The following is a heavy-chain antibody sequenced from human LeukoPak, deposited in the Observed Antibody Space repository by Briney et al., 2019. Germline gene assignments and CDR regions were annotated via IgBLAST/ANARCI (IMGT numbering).Heavy chain of an antibody. Sequence: GGSLRLSCAASGFTFSSYSMNRVRQAPGKGLEWVSSISSSGTYKYYADSVKDRFTISRDNTQNSLYLQMNSLRAEDTAVYFCARAGATGTPTHFDIWGQGTMVTVSS. V-gene: IGHV3-21*01. CDR1: GFTFSSYS. J-gene: IGHJ3*02. CDR3: ARAGATGTPTHFDI. CDR2: ISSSGTYK. D-gene: IGHD1-1*01.